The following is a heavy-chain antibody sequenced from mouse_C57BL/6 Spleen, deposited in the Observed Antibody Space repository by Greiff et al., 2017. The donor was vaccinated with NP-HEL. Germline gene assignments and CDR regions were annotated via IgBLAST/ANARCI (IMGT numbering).Heavy chain of an antibody. Sequence: EVMLVESGGDLVKPGGSLKLSCAASGFTFSSYGLSWVRQTPDKRLEWVATISSGGSYTYYPDSVKGRFTISRDNAKNTLYLQMSSLKSEDTAMYYCARLLRTRYFDVWGTGTTVTVSS. D-gene: IGHD1-1*01. CDR1: GFTFSSYG. J-gene: IGHJ1*03. CDR3: ARLLRTRYFDV. V-gene: IGHV5-6*02. CDR2: ISSGGSYT.